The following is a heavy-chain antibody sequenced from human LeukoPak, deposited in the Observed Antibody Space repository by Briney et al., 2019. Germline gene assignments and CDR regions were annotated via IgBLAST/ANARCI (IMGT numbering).Heavy chain of an antibody. V-gene: IGHV3-23*01. D-gene: IGHD4-17*01. J-gene: IGHJ4*02. CDR1: GFTFSSYA. CDR2: ISGSGGST. CDR3: AKGKRPHDYGDYATPYYFDY. Sequence: QPGGSLRLSCAASGFTFSSYAMSWVRQAPGKGLEWVSAISGSGGSTYYADSVKGRFTISRDNSKNTLYLQMNSLRAEDTAVYYCAKGKRPHDYGDYATPYYFDYWGQGTLVAVSS.